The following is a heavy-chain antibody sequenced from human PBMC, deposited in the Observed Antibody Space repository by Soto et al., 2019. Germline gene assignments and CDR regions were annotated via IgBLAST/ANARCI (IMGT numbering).Heavy chain of an antibody. CDR1: GGTFSSYA. CDR3: ASPGAATVVTPLRYYYYYMDV. D-gene: IGHD4-17*01. J-gene: IGHJ6*03. Sequence: ASVKVSCKASGGTFSSYAISWVRQAPGQGLEWMGGIIPIFGTANYAQKFQGRVTITADESTSTAYMELSSLRSEDTAVYYCASPGAATVVTPLRYYYYYMDVWGKGTTVTVSS. V-gene: IGHV1-69*13. CDR2: IIPIFGTA.